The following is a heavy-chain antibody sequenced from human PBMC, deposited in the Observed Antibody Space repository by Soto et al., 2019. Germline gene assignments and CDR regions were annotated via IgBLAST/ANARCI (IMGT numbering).Heavy chain of an antibody. Sequence: PGGSLRLSCAASGFTFNRYAMIWVRQAPGKGLEWVSAISGSGGSTYYADSVKGRFTIPRDNSKNTLYLQMNSLRAEDTAVYYCAKDPTLHIAPPYWGQGTLVTVSS. J-gene: IGHJ4*02. CDR1: GFTFNRYA. CDR3: AKDPTLHIAPPY. CDR2: ISGSGGST. D-gene: IGHD4-4*01. V-gene: IGHV3-23*01.